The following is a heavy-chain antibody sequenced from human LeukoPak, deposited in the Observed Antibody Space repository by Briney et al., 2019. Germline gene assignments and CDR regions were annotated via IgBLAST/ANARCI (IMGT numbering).Heavy chain of an antibody. CDR2: INHSGST. CDR1: GGSFSGYY. D-gene: IGHD5-24*01. Sequence: SETLSLTXAVYGGSFSGYYWSWIRQPPGKGLEWIGEINHSGSTNYNPSLKSQVTISVDTSKNQFSLKLSSVTAADTAVYYCARGRARRWLQLGVCYFDYWGQGTLVTVSS. V-gene: IGHV4-34*01. J-gene: IGHJ4*02. CDR3: ARGRARRWLQLGVCYFDY.